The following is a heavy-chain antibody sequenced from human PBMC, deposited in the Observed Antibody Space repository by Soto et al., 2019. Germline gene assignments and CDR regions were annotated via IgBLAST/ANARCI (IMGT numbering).Heavy chain of an antibody. CDR3: ASWGIQLWGEFDY. Sequence: SETLSLTCTVSGGSISSYYWSWIRQPPGKGLEWIGYIYYSGSTNYNPSLKSRVTISVDTSKNQFSLKLSSVTAADTAVYYCASWGIQLWGEFDYWGQGTLVTVSS. CDR2: IYYSGST. V-gene: IGHV4-59*01. J-gene: IGHJ4*02. CDR1: GGSISSYY. D-gene: IGHD5-18*01.